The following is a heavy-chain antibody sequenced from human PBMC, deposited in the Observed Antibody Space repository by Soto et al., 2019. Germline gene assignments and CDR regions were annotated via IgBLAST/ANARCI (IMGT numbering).Heavy chain of an antibody. V-gene: IGHV3-23*01. CDR1: GFTFSSYA. CDR3: ANPIGPDYYCDY. Sequence: PGGSLRLSCAASGFTFSSYAMSWVRQAPGKGLEWVSAISGSGGSTYYADSVKGRFNISRDNSKNTLYLQMNSLRAEDTAAYYCANPIGPDYYCDYWGQVTRVIVSS. J-gene: IGHJ4*02. CDR2: ISGSGGST. D-gene: IGHD3-3*01.